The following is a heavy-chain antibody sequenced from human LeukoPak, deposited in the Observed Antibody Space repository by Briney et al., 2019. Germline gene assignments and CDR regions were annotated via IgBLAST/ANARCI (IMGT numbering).Heavy chain of an antibody. CDR2: ISNSGST. CDR1: GGSISSYY. Sequence: SETLSLTCTASGGSISSYYWSWIRQPPGKGLEWIGFISNSGSTNYNSSLKSQVTISVDTSKNQFSLKMSSVTAADTAVYSCARQFGMTGYHYQGMDVWGQGATVTVSS. CDR3: ARQFGMTGYHYQGMDV. J-gene: IGHJ6*02. V-gene: IGHV4-59*08. D-gene: IGHD3-9*01.